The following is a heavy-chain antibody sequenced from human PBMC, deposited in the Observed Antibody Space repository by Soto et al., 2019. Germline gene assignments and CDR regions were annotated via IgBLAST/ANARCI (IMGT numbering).Heavy chain of an antibody. Sequence: PSGTLSLTCPVSGVSISSGDYYWVWMGQAPGKCLEWIGYSCYSGITYYNPYLKSPVTISVDTSKKQFPLKLSSVTAAATAVYSSASSFFFPGAYDKGSNFDYWGQGTLVTVYS. CDR2: SCYSGIT. J-gene: IGHJ4*02. D-gene: IGHD5-12*01. V-gene: IGHV4-30-4*01. CDR3: ASSFFFPGAYDKGSNFDY. CDR1: GVSISSGDYY.